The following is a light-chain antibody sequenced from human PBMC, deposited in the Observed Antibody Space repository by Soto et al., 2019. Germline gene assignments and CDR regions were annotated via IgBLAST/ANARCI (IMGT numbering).Light chain of an antibody. CDR1: QSVSSSY. Sequence: EIVLTQSPGTLSLSPGERATLSCRASQSVSSSYLAWYQQKPGQAPRLLIYCASSRATGIPDRFSGSGSGTDFTLTISRLEPEDFAVYYCQQYGSSHQWTFGQGNKVEIK. CDR2: CAS. CDR3: QQYGSSHQWT. J-gene: IGKJ1*01. V-gene: IGKV3-20*01.